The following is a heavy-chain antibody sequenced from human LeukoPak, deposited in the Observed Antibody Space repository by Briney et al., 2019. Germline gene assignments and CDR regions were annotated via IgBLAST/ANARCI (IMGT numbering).Heavy chain of an antibody. J-gene: IGHJ4*02. Sequence: GGSLRLSCAASGFTFNSYSMHWVRQAPGKGLEWVAVISYDGSNKYYADSVKGRFTISRDNSKNTLYLQMNSLRTEDTTVFYCARQAARPYDYWGQGTLVTVSS. D-gene: IGHD6-6*01. CDR1: GFTFNSYS. CDR3: ARQAARPYDY. V-gene: IGHV3-30-3*01. CDR2: ISYDGSNK.